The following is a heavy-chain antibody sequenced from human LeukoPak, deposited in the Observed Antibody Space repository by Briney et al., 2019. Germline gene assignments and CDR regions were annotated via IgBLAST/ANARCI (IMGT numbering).Heavy chain of an antibody. D-gene: IGHD3-22*01. CDR1: GGSFSGYY. J-gene: IGHJ4*02. Sequence: SETLSLTCAVYGGSFSGYYWSWIRQPPGKGLEWIGEINHSGSTNYNPSLKSRVTISVDTSKNQFSLKLSSVTAADMAVYYCARGGGYYDSSGYKPANFDYWGQGTLVTVSS. CDR3: ARGGGYYDSSGYKPANFDY. CDR2: INHSGST. V-gene: IGHV4-34*01.